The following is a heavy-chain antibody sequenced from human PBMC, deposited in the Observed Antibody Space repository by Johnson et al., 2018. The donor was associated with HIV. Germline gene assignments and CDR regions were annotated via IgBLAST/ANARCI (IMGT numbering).Heavy chain of an antibody. CDR3: ASSLHYYDSSGYRGAFDI. J-gene: IGHJ3*02. Sequence: VQLVESGGVVVQPGGSLRLSCAASGFTFDDHAMHWVRQAPGKGLEWVSLISWDGGSTYYADSVKGRFTISRDNSKNSLYLQMNSLRAEDTALYYCASSLHYYDSSGYRGAFDIWGQGTMVTVSS. CDR2: ISWDGGST. V-gene: IGHV3-43D*03. CDR1: GFTFDDHA. D-gene: IGHD3-22*01.